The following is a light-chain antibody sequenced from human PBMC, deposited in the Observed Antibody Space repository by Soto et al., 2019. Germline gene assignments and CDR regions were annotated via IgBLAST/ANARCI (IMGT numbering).Light chain of an antibody. V-gene: IGKV3-20*01. CDR1: QSVRSN. J-gene: IGKJ4*01. CDR3: QQFSSYPLT. Sequence: EILMTQSPATLSVSPGERVTLSCRASQSVRSNLAWYQQKPGQAPRLLIYDASSRATGIPDRFSGGGSGTDFTLTISRLEPEDFAVYYCQQFSSYPLTFGGGTKVDI. CDR2: DAS.